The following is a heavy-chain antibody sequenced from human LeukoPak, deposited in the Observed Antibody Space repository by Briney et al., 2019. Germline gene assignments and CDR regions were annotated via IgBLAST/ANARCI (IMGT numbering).Heavy chain of an antibody. V-gene: IGHV4-39*01. J-gene: IGHJ5*02. CDR2: VYYNGAT. D-gene: IGHD2-2*01. Sequence: SETLSLTCTVSGGSISSSNYYWGWIRQPPGKGLEWIGTVYYNGATQYNPSLKSRVTISVDTSKNQFSLKLSSVTAADTAVYYCARHLLGYCTSTTCRAGRRFDPWGQGTLVTVSS. CDR3: ARHLLGYCTSTTCRAGRRFDP. CDR1: GGSISSSNYY.